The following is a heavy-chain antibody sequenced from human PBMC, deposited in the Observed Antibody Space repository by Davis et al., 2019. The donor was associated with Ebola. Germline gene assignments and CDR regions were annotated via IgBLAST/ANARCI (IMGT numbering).Heavy chain of an antibody. CDR2: IYYSGST. D-gene: IGHD3-22*01. CDR3: ARHGPYYYDSSGYGYYYYGMDV. CDR1: GGSINRSSYY. V-gene: IGHV4-39*01. Sequence: SETLSLTCTVSGGSINRSSYYWGWIRQPPGKGLEWIGSIYYSGSTYYNPSLKSRVTISVDTSKNQFSLKLSSVTAADTAVYYCARHGPYYYDSSGYGYYYYGMDVWGQGTTVTVSS. J-gene: IGHJ6*02.